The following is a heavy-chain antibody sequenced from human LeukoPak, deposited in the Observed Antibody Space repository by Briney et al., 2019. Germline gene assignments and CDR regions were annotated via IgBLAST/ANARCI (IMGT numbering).Heavy chain of an antibody. J-gene: IGHJ6*02. CDR2: IYSGGST. CDR1: GFTVSSNY. CDR3: ARGHCSSTSCYDV. Sequence: GGSLRLSCAASGFTVSSNYMSWVRQAPGKGLEWVSVIYSGGSTYYADSVKGRFTISRDNSKNTLYLQMNSLRAEDTAVYYCARGHCSSTSCYDVWGQGTTVTVS. V-gene: IGHV3-53*01. D-gene: IGHD2-2*01.